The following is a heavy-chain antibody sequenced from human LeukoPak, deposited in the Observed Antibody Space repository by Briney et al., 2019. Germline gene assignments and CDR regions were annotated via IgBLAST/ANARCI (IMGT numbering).Heavy chain of an antibody. Sequence: SETLSLTCAVSGYSISSGYYWGWIRRPPGKGLEWIGSIYHSGSTYYNPSLKSRVTISVDTSKNQFSLKLSSVTAADTAVYYCARAVGGYCGGDCPDIWGQGTMVTVSS. J-gene: IGHJ3*02. CDR3: ARAVGGYCGGDCPDI. V-gene: IGHV4-38-2*01. CDR2: IYHSGST. D-gene: IGHD2-21*02. CDR1: GYSISSGYY.